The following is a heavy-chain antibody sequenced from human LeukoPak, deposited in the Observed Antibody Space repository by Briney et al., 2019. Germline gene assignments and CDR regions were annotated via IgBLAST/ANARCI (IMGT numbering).Heavy chain of an antibody. D-gene: IGHD4/OR15-4a*01. CDR3: AKPLHDYGDSYFDY. V-gene: IGHV3-23*01. CDR2: MSGSGKNT. J-gene: IGHJ4*02. CDR1: GFTFSSYA. Sequence: GGSLRLSCAASGFTFSSYAMTWVRQAPGKGLEWVSAMSGSGKNTWYADSVKGRFIISRDNSRSTLYLQMNSLRAEDTAVYYCAKPLHDYGDSYFDYWGQGTLVTVSS.